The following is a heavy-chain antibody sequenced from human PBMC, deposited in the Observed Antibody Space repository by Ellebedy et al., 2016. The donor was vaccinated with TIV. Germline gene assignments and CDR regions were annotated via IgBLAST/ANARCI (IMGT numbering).Heavy chain of an antibody. D-gene: IGHD5-12*01. V-gene: IGHV3-7*01. CDR3: AREPTLATGTGYYFDD. Sequence: PGGSLRLSCASSGFTFSSYWMSWVGQAPGKGLEWVANIKQDGTEKYYLDSVKGRFTISRDNAKNSLYLQMNSLIAEETAVYYCAREPTLATGTGYYFDDWGQGTLVTVSS. CDR1: GFTFSSYW. J-gene: IGHJ4*02. CDR2: IKQDGTEK.